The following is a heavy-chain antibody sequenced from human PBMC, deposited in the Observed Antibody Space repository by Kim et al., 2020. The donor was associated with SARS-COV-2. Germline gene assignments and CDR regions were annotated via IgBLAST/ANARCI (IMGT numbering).Heavy chain of an antibody. D-gene: IGHD3-9*01. J-gene: IGHJ5*02. V-gene: IGHV4-39*01. CDR3: ASPRRFLTGWT. CDR1: GGSISSSSYY. Sequence: SETLSLTCTVSGGSISSSSYYWGWIRQPPGKGLEWIGSIYYSGSTYYNPSLKSRVTISVDTSKNQFSLKLSSVTAADTAVYYCASPRRFLTGWTWGQGTLVTVSS. CDR2: IYYSGST.